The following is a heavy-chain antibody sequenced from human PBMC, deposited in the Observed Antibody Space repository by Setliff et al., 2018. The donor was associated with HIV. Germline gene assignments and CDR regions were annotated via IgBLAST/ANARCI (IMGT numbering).Heavy chain of an antibody. CDR2: IYYIGNT. J-gene: IGHJ4*02. CDR1: GGSISTYF. CDR3: AKDARWNYVGFDY. V-gene: IGHV4-59*01. Sequence: LSLTCTVSGGSISTYFWSWIRQPPGKGLEWIGYIYYIGNTNYNPSLKGRVTLSVDTSKNQLSLKLSSVTAADTAVYYCAKDARWNYVGFDYWGQGTLVTVSS. D-gene: IGHD1-7*01.